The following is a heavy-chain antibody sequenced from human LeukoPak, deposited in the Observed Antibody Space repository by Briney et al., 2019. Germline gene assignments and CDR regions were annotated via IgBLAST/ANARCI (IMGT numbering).Heavy chain of an antibody. J-gene: IGHJ4*02. Sequence: KPGRSLRLSCAASGFTFSNAWMSWVRQAPGKGLEWVGHIKSKTDGGTTDYSAPVKGRFTISRDDSKNTLYLQMNSLKTEDTAVYYCTTSFYGDYRYFDYWGQGTLVTVSS. CDR1: GFTFSNAW. CDR3: TTSFYGDYRYFDY. CDR2: IKSKTDGGTT. V-gene: IGHV3-15*01. D-gene: IGHD4-17*01.